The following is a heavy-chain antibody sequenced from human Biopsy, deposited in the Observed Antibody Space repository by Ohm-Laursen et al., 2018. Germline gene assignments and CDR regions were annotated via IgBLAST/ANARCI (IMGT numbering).Heavy chain of an antibody. D-gene: IGHD3-16*02. Sequence: SLTLSLLRNVSGGTISSDGHHCNWNRQPLGRGLARIGDIYYCGSTYYNLPLTRRVDISLDTSKNQFSLKLNSLTAADTAVYYCASGEGLRLGEFSHLGVWGQGTTVTVSS. CDR3: ASGEGLRLGEFSHLGV. CDR1: GGTISSDGHH. J-gene: IGHJ6*02. V-gene: IGHV4-31*02. CDR2: IYYCGST.